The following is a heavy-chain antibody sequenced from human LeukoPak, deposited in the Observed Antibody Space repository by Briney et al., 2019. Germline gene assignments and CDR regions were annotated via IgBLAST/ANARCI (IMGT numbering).Heavy chain of an antibody. Sequence: SVKVSCKASGGTFSSYAISWVRQAPGQGLEWMGRIIPILGIANDAQKFQGRVTITADKSTSTAYMELSSLRSEDTAVYYCASDPTSTFDIWGQGTMVTVSS. CDR2: IIPILGIA. D-gene: IGHD6-6*01. J-gene: IGHJ3*02. CDR1: GGTFSSYA. V-gene: IGHV1-69*04. CDR3: ASDPTSTFDI.